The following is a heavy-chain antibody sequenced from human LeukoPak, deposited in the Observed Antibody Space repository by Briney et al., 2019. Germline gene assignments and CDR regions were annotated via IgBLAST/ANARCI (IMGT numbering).Heavy chain of an antibody. J-gene: IGHJ6*03. Sequence: SETLSLTCTVSGYSISSGYYWAWIRQPPGKGLERIGSAYHSGSTYYNPSLKSRVTISVDTSKNQFSLKLSSVTAADTAVYYCARETSQKGAHYMDVWGKGTTVTISS. CDR3: ARETSQKGAHYMDV. CDR1: GYSISSGYY. D-gene: IGHD3-16*01. CDR2: AYHSGST. V-gene: IGHV4-38-2*02.